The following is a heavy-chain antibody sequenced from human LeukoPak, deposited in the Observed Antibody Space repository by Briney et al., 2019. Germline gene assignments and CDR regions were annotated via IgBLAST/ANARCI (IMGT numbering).Heavy chain of an antibody. CDR2: MNPNSGNT. CDR3: ARGRYYGSGSYYFPAYYYYYMDV. J-gene: IGHJ6*03. D-gene: IGHD3-10*01. CDR1: GYTFTIYD. V-gene: IGHV1-8*03. Sequence: GASVKVSCKASGYTFTIYDINWVRQATGQGHEWMGWMNPNSGNTGYAQKFQGRVTITRNTSISTAYMELSSPRSEDTAVYYCARGRYYGSGSYYFPAYYYYYMDVWGKGTTVTISS.